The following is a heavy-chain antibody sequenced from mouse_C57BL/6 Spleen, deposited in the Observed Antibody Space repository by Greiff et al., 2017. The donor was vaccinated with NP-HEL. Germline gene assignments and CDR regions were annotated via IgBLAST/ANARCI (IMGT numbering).Heavy chain of an antibody. CDR2: IHPNSGST. D-gene: IGHD2-4*01. J-gene: IGHJ2*01. CDR1: GYTFTSYW. CDR3: ARRYDYDGSDY. Sequence: VQLQQSGAELVKPGASVKLSCKASGYTFTSYWMHWVKQRPGQGLEWIGMIHPNSGSTNYNEKFKSKATLTVDKSSSTAYMQLSSLTSEDSAVYYCARRYDYDGSDYWGQGTTLTVSS. V-gene: IGHV1-64*01.